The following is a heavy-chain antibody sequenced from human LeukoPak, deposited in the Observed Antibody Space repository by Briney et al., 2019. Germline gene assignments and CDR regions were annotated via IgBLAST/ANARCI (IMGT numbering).Heavy chain of an antibody. CDR2: IYTSGST. D-gene: IGHD5-12*01. Sequence: SETLSLTCTVSGGSISSGSYYWSWIRQPAGKGLEWIGRIYTSGSTNYNPSLKSRVTISVDTSKNQFSLKLSSVTAADTAVYYCARERGRSDIWGQGTMVTVSS. CDR3: ARERGRSDI. J-gene: IGHJ3*02. V-gene: IGHV4-61*02. CDR1: GGSISSGSYY.